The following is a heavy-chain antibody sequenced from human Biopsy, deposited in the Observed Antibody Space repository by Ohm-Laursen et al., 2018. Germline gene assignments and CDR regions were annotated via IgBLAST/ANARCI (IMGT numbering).Heavy chain of an antibody. Sequence: GASVKVSCNASGGPSGNYAFSWVRQAPGQGLEWVGRIVPILGHLNYAQRFQGRVSITADKSTTYVYMELSRLTSGDTAVYYCAADADGYYTEFDYWGPGTLVIVSS. V-gene: IGHV1-69*04. D-gene: IGHD3-3*01. CDR2: IVPILGHL. J-gene: IGHJ4*02. CDR3: AADADGYYTEFDY. CDR1: GGPSGNYA.